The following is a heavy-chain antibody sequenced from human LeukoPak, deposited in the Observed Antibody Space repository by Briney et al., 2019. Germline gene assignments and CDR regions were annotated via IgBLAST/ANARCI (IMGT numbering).Heavy chain of an antibody. CDR1: GYTLIELS. J-gene: IGHJ4*02. Sequence: GASVKVSCKVSGYTLIELSMHWVRQAPGKGLEWMGGFDPEDGETIYAQKFQGRVTMTEDTSTDTAYMELSSLRSGDTAVYYCAPTWYSSGWHMVYWGQGTLVTVSS. V-gene: IGHV1-24*01. D-gene: IGHD6-19*01. CDR2: FDPEDGET. CDR3: APTWYSSGWHMVY.